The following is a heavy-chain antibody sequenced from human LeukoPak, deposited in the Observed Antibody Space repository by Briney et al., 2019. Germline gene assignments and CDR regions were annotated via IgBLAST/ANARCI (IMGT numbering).Heavy chain of an antibody. CDR1: GYTFISYA. Sequence: ASVKVSCKASGYTFISYAMNWVRQAPGQGLEWMGWINTNTGNPTYAQGFTGRFVFSLDTSVSTAYLQISSLKAEDTAVYYCARAPHSRSITPGDAFDIWGQGTMVTVSS. CDR3: ARAPHSRSITPGDAFDI. CDR2: INTNTGNP. J-gene: IGHJ3*02. V-gene: IGHV7-4-1*02. D-gene: IGHD3-10*01.